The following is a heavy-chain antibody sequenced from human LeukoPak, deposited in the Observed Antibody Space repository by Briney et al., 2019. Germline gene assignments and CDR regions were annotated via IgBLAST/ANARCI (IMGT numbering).Heavy chain of an antibody. V-gene: IGHV1-69*05. CDR2: LIPLYGAT. CDR1: GGTFSNYA. Sequence: VASVKVSCKASGGTFSNYAISWVRQAPGQGREWMGGLIPLYGATNYTQRFKGRITITTDESTTTAYMELSSLRSEDTAVYFCAVGDPFNYYMDLWGKGTTVTVFS. CDR3: AVGDPFNYYMDL. J-gene: IGHJ6*03. D-gene: IGHD4-17*01.